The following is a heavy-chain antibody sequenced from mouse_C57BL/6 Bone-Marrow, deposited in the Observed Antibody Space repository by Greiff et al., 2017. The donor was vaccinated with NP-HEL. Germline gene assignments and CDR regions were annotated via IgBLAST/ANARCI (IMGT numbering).Heavy chain of an antibody. J-gene: IGHJ3*01. CDR1: GYSFTGYY. D-gene: IGHD3-2*02. CDR3: ARRQLRLRAWFAY. V-gene: IGHV1-42*01. CDR2: INPSTGGT. Sequence: EVQLQQSGPELVKPGASVKISCKASGYSFTGYYMNWVKQSPEKSLEWIGEINPSTGGTTYNQKFKAKATLTVDKSSSTAYMQLKSLTSEDSAVYYCARRQLRLRAWFAYWGQGTLVTVSA.